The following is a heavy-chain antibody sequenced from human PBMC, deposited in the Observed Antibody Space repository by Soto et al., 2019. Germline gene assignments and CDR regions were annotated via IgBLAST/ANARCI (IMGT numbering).Heavy chain of an antibody. CDR3: AKRQQWLVPGFYFDY. CDR1: GFTFSSYA. V-gene: IGHV3-23*01. Sequence: GGSLRLSCAASGFTFSSYAMSWVRQAPGKGLEWVSAISGSGGSTYYADSVKGRFTISRDNSKNTLYLQMNSLRAEDTAVYYCAKRQQWLVPGFYFDYWGQGTLVTSPQ. D-gene: IGHD6-19*01. CDR2: ISGSGGST. J-gene: IGHJ4*02.